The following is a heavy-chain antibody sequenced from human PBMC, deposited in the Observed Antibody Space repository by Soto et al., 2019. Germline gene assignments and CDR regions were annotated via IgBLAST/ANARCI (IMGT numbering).Heavy chain of an antibody. J-gene: IGHJ4*02. CDR2: ISTYNGNT. CDR1: GYTFTSYG. Sequence: QVQLVQSGAEVKKPGASVKVSCKTSGYTFTSYGISWVRXAXGQGLEWMGWISTYNGNTNYAQKLQGRVTMTTDTXXXXXXXXXXXXXXXXXXVXXXXXXXGIAADYWGQGTLVTVSS. CDR3: XXXXGIAADY. D-gene: IGHD6-13*01. V-gene: IGHV1-18*01.